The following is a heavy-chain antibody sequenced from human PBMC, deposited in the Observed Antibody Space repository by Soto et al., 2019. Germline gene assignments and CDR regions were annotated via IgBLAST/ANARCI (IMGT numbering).Heavy chain of an antibody. J-gene: IGHJ4*02. D-gene: IGHD1-26*01. CDR1: GGTFSSYA. CDR3: ARGGGGGATTGGD. V-gene: IGHV1-69*06. CDR2: IIPIFGTA. Sequence: QVQLVQSGAEVKKPGSSVKVSCKASGGTFSSYAISWVRQAPGQGLEWMGGIIPIFGTANYAQKFQGRVTIPGNIPRSKANRGVGGWSLGDRAVYFCARGGGGGATTGGDWGQGTLVTVSS.